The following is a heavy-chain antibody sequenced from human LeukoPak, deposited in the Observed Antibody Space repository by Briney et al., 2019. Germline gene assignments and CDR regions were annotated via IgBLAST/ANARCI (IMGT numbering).Heavy chain of an antibody. V-gene: IGHV3-7*03. CDR3: AKSRRAVRYYYYYGMDV. J-gene: IGHJ6*02. D-gene: IGHD4-17*01. Sequence: GGSLRLSCAASGFTFSSYWMSWVRQAPGKGLEWVANIKQDGSEKYYVDSVKGRFTISRDNAKNTLYLQMNSLRAEDTAVYYCAKSRRAVRYYYYYGMDVWGQGTTVTVSS. CDR1: GFTFSSYW. CDR2: IKQDGSEK.